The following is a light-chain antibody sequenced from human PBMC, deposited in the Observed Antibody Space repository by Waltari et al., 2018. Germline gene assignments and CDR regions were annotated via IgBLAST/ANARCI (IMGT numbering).Light chain of an antibody. CDR2: EVY. V-gene: IGLV2-8*01. CDR1: SSDVAPSNI. Sequence: QSALTQPPSASGSPGQSVTISSTGPSSDVAPSNIVSWYQQHPDKAPQLMIFEVYQRPSGVPDRFSGSKSGNTASLTVSGLQAEDEADYYCFSYAGSNNLVFGGGTKLTVL. J-gene: IGLJ2*01. CDR3: FSYAGSNNLV.